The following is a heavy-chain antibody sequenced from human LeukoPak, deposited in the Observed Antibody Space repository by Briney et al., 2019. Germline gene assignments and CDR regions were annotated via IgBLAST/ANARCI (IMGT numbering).Heavy chain of an antibody. V-gene: IGHV1-2*02. J-gene: IGHJ4*02. D-gene: IGHD3-3*01. CDR3: ARSVLEWLLPDY. CDR1: GYTFTGYY. Sequence: ASVKASCKASGYTFTGYYMHWVRQAPGQGLEWMGWINPNSGGTNYAQKFQGRVTMTRDTSISTAYMELSRLRSDDTAVYYCARSVLEWLLPDYWGQGTLVTVSS. CDR2: INPNSGGT.